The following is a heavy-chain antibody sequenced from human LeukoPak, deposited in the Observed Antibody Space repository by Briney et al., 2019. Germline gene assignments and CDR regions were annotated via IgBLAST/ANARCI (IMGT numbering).Heavy chain of an antibody. CDR2: INPSGGST. Sequence: ASVKVSCKASGYTFTSYYMHWVRQAPGQGLEWMGIINPSGGSTSYGQKFQGRVTMTRDMSTSTVYMELSSLRSEDTAVYYCARGSIVGATFDYFDYWGQGTLVTVSS. D-gene: IGHD1-26*01. CDR1: GYTFTSYY. J-gene: IGHJ4*02. V-gene: IGHV1-46*01. CDR3: ARGSIVGATFDYFDY.